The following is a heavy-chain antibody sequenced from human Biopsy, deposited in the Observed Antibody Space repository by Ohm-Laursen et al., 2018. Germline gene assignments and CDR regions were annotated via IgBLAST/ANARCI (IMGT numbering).Heavy chain of an antibody. CDR1: GYNFGNYF. V-gene: IGHV1-46*01. CDR3: ARESPLRLGVCGAIRCFKEVFGMDV. D-gene: IGHD2-21*01. CDR2: VNPVAEAT. J-gene: IGHJ6*02. Sequence: ASVKVSCKVSGYNFGNYFINWVRKVPGQGLEWLGVVNPVAEATMYAQKFQDRITLTRDASTNTVYMDLTSLTSEDTAVYYCARESPLRLGVCGAIRCFKEVFGMDVWGQGTTVIVSS.